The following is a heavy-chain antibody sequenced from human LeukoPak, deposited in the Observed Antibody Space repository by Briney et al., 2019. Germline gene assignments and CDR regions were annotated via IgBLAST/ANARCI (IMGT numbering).Heavy chain of an antibody. Sequence: GGSLRLSCAASGFTFSSYEMNWVRQAPGKGREWVSYISISGRTIYYAVSLKRRFPISRYTPKTSLYLQMNSLRAEDTAVYYCARLYCSGGSSYRSFDYCGQGTLVTVSS. D-gene: IGHD2-15*01. CDR1: GFTFSSYE. CDR2: ISISGRTI. J-gene: IGHJ4*02. CDR3: ARLYCSGGSSYRSFDY. V-gene: IGHV3-48*03.